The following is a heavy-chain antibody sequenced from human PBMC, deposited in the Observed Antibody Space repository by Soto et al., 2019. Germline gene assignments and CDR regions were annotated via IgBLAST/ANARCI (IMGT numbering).Heavy chain of an antibody. CDR3: ASALSSSSFAPGA. J-gene: IGHJ5*02. V-gene: IGHV3-30*03. Sequence: QVQLVESGGGVVQPGRSLRLSCAASGFTFSSYGMHWVRQAPGKGLEWVAVISYDGSNKHYADSVKGRFTISRDNSKNTLDLQMNSLRAEDTAVYYRASALSSSSFAPGAWGQGTLVTVSS. CDR1: GFTFSSYG. CDR2: ISYDGSNK. D-gene: IGHD6-13*01.